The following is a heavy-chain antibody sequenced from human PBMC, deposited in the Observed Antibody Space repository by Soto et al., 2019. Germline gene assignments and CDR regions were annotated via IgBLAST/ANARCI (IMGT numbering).Heavy chain of an antibody. V-gene: IGHV3-7*01. D-gene: IGHD2-15*01. CDR3: AAWDISNI. Sequence: PGGSLRLSCSGFGFSINTYWMNWIRQTPGKGLEWVANINPEGNAKTYVDPVKGRFFVSRDNNRNSLDLQMTSLRVEDSAIYFCAAWDISNIWGQGILVTVSS. J-gene: IGHJ4*02. CDR1: GFSINTYW. CDR2: INPEGNAK.